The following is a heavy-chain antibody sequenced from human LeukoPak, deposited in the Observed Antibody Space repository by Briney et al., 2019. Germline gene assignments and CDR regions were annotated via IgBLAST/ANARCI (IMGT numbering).Heavy chain of an antibody. CDR1: GYTFTSYD. J-gene: IGHJ6*03. CDR2: MNPNSGNT. CDR3: ARRYYYYYYMDV. Sequence: VASVKVSCKASGYTFTSYDINWVRQATGQGLEWMGWMNPNSGNTGYAQKFQGRVTMTRNTSISTAYMELSSLRSEDTAVYYCARRYYYYYYMDVWGKGTTVTVSS. V-gene: IGHV1-8*01.